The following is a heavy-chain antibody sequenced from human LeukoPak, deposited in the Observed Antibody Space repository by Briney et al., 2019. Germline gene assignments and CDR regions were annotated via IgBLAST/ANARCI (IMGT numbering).Heavy chain of an antibody. Sequence: GGCLRLSCAASGFTFSSYGMSWVRQAPGKGPEWVSTISGNGGSTYYADSVKGRFTISRDNSKNTLYLQMNSLRAEDTAVYYCAACGYSDVADYWGQGTQVTVSS. D-gene: IGHD5-18*01. J-gene: IGHJ4*02. CDR2: ISGNGGST. CDR3: AACGYSDVADY. CDR1: GFTFSSYG. V-gene: IGHV3-23*01.